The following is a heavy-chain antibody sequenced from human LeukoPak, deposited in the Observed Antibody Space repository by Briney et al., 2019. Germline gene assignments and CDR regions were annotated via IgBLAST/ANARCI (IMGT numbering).Heavy chain of an antibody. Sequence: GGSLRLSCAASGFSFSSYAMSWVRQAAGKGLEWVSGIDNSGGSTYYADSVKGRLTISRDNSKNTLYLQMNSLRAEDMAVYYCAKDFGNCINGVCYGTPFDYWGQGTLVTVSP. CDR1: GFSFSSYA. CDR2: IDNSGGST. D-gene: IGHD2-8*01. V-gene: IGHV3-23*01. J-gene: IGHJ4*02. CDR3: AKDFGNCINGVCYGTPFDY.